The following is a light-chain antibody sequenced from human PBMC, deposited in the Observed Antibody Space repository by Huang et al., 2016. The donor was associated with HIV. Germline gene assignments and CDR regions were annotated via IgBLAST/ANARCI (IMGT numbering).Light chain of an antibody. CDR1: QNVTGNY. Sequence: EIVLTQSPGALSLSLGEGAILSCRASQNVTGNYLAWYQQKPVQAPRLLSYGTSRRAAGGPDRFSGDGSGTDFTLTITRLAPEDFAVFYCQQYGSSPYTFGQGTHLEI. CDR2: GTS. J-gene: IGKJ2*01. V-gene: IGKV3-20*01. CDR3: QQYGSSPYT.